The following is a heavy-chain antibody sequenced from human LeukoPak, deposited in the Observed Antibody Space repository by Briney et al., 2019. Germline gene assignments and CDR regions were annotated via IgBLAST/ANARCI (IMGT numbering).Heavy chain of an antibody. CDR3: ARGGGYSPLPGEYYFGY. Sequence: SQTLSLTCTVSGGSINTDDYYWSWIRQQPGKGLEWIGYIHFTGRTSYSPSLQSRVSISVDTSNIQFSLKLTSVTAADAGVYYCARGGGYSPLPGEYYFGYWGQGTLVTVSS. CDR1: GGSINTDDYY. J-gene: IGHJ4*02. V-gene: IGHV4-31*03. D-gene: IGHD5-18*01. CDR2: IHFTGRT.